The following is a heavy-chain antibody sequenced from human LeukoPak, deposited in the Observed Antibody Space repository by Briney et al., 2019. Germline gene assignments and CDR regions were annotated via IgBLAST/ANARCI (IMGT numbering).Heavy chain of an antibody. CDR2: IIPIFGTA. CDR3: TRAGVKDIVATRYYYYYYYMDV. J-gene: IGHJ6*03. V-gene: IGHV1-69*05. CDR1: GYTFTGYY. D-gene: IGHD5-12*01. Sequence: ASVKVSCKASGYTFTGYYMHWVRQAPGQGLEWMGRIIPIFGTANYAQKFQGRVTITTDESTSTAYMELSSLRSEDTAVYYCTRAGVKDIVATRYYYYYYYMDVWGKGTTVTVSS.